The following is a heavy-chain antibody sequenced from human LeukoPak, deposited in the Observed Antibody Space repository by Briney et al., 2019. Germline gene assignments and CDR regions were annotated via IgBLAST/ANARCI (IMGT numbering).Heavy chain of an antibody. CDR1: GFTFSSYV. Sequence: GGSLRLSCAASGFTFSSYVMHWVRQAPGKGLEWVAFIRYDGSNKYYADSVKGRFTISRDNSKNTLYLQMNSLRAEDTAVYYCAKDLYSSSLFDYWGQGTLVTVSS. CDR2: IRYDGSNK. J-gene: IGHJ4*02. CDR3: AKDLYSSSLFDY. V-gene: IGHV3-30*02. D-gene: IGHD6-19*01.